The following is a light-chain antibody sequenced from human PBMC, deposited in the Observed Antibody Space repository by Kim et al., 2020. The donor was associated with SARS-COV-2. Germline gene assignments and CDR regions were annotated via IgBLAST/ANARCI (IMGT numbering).Light chain of an antibody. CDR3: QSYGSSLSSYD. Sequence: QSVLTQPPSVSGAPGQRVTISCTGSSSNIGAGYDVHWYQQLPGTAPKLLIYGNSNRPSGVPDRFSGSKSGTSASLAITGLQAEDEADYYCQSYGSSLSSYDFGTGTKVTVL. V-gene: IGLV1-40*01. CDR1: SSNIGAGYD. CDR2: GNS. J-gene: IGLJ1*01.